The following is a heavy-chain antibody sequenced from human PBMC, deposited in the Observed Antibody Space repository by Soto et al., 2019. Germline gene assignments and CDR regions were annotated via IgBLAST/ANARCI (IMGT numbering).Heavy chain of an antibody. CDR1: GGTFSSYA. CDR2: IIPIFGTA. J-gene: IGHJ6*02. Sequence: SVEVSCKASGGTFSSYAISWVRQAPGQGLEWMGGIIPIFGTANYAQKFQGRVAITADKSTSTAYMELSSLRSEDTAVYYCARAVVVTTIVVVPAAPLDVWGQGTTVTVSS. CDR3: ARAVVVTTIVVVPAAPLDV. D-gene: IGHD2-2*01. V-gene: IGHV1-69*06.